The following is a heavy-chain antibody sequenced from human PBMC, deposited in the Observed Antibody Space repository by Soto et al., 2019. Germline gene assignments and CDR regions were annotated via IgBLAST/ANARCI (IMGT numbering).Heavy chain of an antibody. J-gene: IGHJ4*02. D-gene: IGHD2-15*01. Sequence: QVQLQESGPGLVKPSGTLSLTCAVSSDSISSSTWWSWVRQPPGRGLEWIGEIFHSGSTNYNPSLKSRVTISLGKSKNHFSLNLTSVTAADTAVYYCASSPGSLAGDYWGQGILVSVTS. CDR1: SDSISSSTW. V-gene: IGHV4-4*02. CDR2: IFHSGST. CDR3: ASSPGSLAGDY.